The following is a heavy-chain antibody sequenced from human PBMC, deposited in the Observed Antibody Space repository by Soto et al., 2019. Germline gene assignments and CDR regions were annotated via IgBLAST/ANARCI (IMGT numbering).Heavy chain of an antibody. D-gene: IGHD3-16*01. V-gene: IGHV1-18*01. CDR1: GYTFTTYG. J-gene: IGHJ6*02. CDR3: AREGEMPYYYYGLDV. CDR2: ISGYNGHT. Sequence: QVQLVQSGAEVRKPGASVKVSCKASGYTFTTYGISWVRQAPGQGLEWMGWISGYNGHTKYAQKFQGRVTMTTDTATGTVYMDLRSRRSDDTAVYYCAREGEMPYYYYGLDVWGQGTTVTVSS.